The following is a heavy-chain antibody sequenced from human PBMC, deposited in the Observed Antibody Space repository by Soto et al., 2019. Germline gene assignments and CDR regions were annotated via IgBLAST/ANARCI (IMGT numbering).Heavy chain of an antibody. V-gene: IGHV3-74*01. Sequence: PGGSLRLSCAASGFTLSSYWMHWVRQAPGKGLVWVSRINNDGRSTSYADSVKGRFTISRDNAKNTLYLQMSSLRAEDAAVYYCARDSYCSSTSCYADAFDIWGQGTMVTVSS. D-gene: IGHD2-2*01. CDR3: ARDSYCSSTSCYADAFDI. CDR2: INNDGRST. CDR1: GFTLSSYW. J-gene: IGHJ3*02.